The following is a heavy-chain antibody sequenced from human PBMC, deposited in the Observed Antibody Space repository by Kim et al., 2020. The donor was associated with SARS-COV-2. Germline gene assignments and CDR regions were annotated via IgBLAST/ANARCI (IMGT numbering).Heavy chain of an antibody. Sequence: AESGKGPLTISKDKAKNALYLQMNSRRAEDTAVYYCARDRGVTAMAPFDYWGQGTLVTVSS. J-gene: IGHJ4*02. CDR3: ARDRGVTAMAPFDY. D-gene: IGHD5-18*01. V-gene: IGHV3-11*04.